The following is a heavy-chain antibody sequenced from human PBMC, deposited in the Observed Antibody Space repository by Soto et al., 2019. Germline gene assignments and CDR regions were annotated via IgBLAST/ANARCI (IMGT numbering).Heavy chain of an antibody. J-gene: IGHJ4*01. D-gene: IGHD4-17*01. V-gene: IGHV3-15*01. CDR3: SRDKDSSDYDLDH. CDR2: INTGGAS. CDR1: GFSVSDTW. Sequence: EVQLVKSGGGLVHPGESLRVSCAVSGFSVSDTWMNWVRQAPGKGLEWVGRINTGGASDYAAPVRDRFFISRDESQNTLYLQMHGLKSEDTAVYYCSRDKDSSDYDLDHWRHGTLVTVSS.